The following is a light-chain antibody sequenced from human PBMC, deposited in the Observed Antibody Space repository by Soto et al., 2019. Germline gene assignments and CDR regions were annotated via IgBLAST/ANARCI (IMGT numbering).Light chain of an antibody. Sequence: EILMTQSPATLYVSPGDSATLSCRASRSVDTDLAWYQQKPGQAPRLLVFATSARATGVPDRFRGSRSGTDFTLTISSLQPEDSATYYCHQYYNRPPWTFGQGTKVEI. CDR3: HQYYNRPPWT. V-gene: IGKV3-15*01. CDR2: ATS. CDR1: RSVDTD. J-gene: IGKJ1*01.